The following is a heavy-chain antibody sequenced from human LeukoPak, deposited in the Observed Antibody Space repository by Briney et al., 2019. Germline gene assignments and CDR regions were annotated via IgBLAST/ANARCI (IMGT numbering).Heavy chain of an antibody. Sequence: PSETLSLTCTVSGGSISSYYWSWIRQPPGKGLEWIGYISYSGSTNYNPSLKSRVTISVDTSKTQFSLKLSSVTAADTAVYYCARGTYNFEYWGQGTLVTSPQ. CDR3: ARGTYNFEY. CDR2: ISYSGST. D-gene: IGHD4-11*01. CDR1: GGSISSYY. J-gene: IGHJ4*02. V-gene: IGHV4-59*01.